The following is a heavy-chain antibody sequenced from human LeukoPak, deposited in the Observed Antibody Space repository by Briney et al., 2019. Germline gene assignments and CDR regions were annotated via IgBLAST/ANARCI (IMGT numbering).Heavy chain of an antibody. CDR1: GFTFSSYW. J-gene: IGHJ4*02. V-gene: IGHV3-7*03. CDR2: IKQDGSEK. CDR3: AGRVTGYSSGYVY. D-gene: IGHD5-18*01. Sequence: PGGSLRLSCAASGFTFSSYWMSWVRQAPGKGLEWVANIKQDGSEKYYVDSVKGRFTISRDNSENIVYLQMNNLRAEDTAVYYCAGRVTGYSSGYVYWGQGTLVTVSS.